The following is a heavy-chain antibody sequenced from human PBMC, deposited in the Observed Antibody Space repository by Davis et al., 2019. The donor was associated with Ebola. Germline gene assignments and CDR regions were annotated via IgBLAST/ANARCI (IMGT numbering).Heavy chain of an antibody. CDR2: ISGSGENT. D-gene: IGHD1-26*01. V-gene: IGHV3-23*01. Sequence: GESLKISCAASGFVFSNYVMSWVRQAPGKGLEWVSLISGSGENTYYADSVKGRFAISRDNSKNTLYLQMSSLRDEDTAMYYCAKDTSNIWFDIWGQGTMVTVSS. CDR3: AKDTSNIWFDI. CDR1: GFVFSNYV. J-gene: IGHJ3*02.